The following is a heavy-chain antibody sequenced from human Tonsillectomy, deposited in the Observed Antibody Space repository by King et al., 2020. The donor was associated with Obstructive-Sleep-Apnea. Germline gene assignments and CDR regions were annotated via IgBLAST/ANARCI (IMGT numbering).Heavy chain of an antibody. Sequence: VQLQESGPGLVKPSQNLSLTCTVSGGSISSGGYYWSWIRQHPGKGLEWIGYIYYSGSTYYNPSLKSRVTISVDTSKNQFSLKLSSVTAADTAVYYCARGDDYYDSSAPPDYWGQGTLVTVSS. CDR3: ARGDDYYDSSAPPDY. V-gene: IGHV4-31*03. J-gene: IGHJ4*02. D-gene: IGHD3-22*01. CDR2: IYYSGST. CDR1: GGSISSGGYY.